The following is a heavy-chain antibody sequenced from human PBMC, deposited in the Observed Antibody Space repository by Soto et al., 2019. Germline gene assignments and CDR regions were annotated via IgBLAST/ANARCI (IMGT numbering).Heavy chain of an antibody. D-gene: IGHD1-26*01. V-gene: IGHV3-21*01. CDR2: ISGSSSDI. J-gene: IGHJ4*02. Sequence: PGGSLRISCAASGFTFNSYSINWVRQAPGKGLDWVSSISGSSSDIYYADSVRGRLTISRDNAKNSLYLQMNSLRVEDTAVYYCARTILGATAFDYWGQGSLVTVSS. CDR3: ARTILGATAFDY. CDR1: GFTFNSYS.